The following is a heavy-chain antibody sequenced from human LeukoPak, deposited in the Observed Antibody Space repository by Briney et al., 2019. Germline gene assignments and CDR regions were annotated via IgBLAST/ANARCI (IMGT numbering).Heavy chain of an antibody. CDR3: AKDKLRSGCYMDV. Sequence: GGSLRLSCAASGFTFSSYGMHWVRQAPGKGLEWVAFIRYDGSNKYYADSVKGRFTISRDNSKNTLYLQMNSPRAEDTAVYYCAKDKLRSGCYMDVWGKGTTVTISS. CDR1: GFTFSSYG. D-gene: IGHD3-22*01. J-gene: IGHJ6*03. CDR2: IRYDGSNK. V-gene: IGHV3-30*02.